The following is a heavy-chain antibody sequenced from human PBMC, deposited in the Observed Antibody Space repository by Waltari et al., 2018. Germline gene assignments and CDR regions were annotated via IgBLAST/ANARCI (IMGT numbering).Heavy chain of an antibody. Sequence: QVQLQESGPGLVNPSETLSLTCTVSGYSITSGYYWGCIRQPPGKGLEWIGSIYHSGNTYYNPSLKGRLTISVDTSKNQFSLRLSSVTAADTAVYYCARAPMSGAATGTFDFWGLGSLVTVSP. CDR3: ARAPMSGAATGTFDF. CDR1: GYSITSGYY. J-gene: IGHJ4*02. V-gene: IGHV4-38-2*02. CDR2: IYHSGNT. D-gene: IGHD6-13*01.